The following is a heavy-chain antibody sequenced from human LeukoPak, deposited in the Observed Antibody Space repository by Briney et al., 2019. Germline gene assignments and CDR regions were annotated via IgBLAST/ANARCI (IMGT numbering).Heavy chain of an antibody. CDR1: GYTFTGYY. J-gene: IGHJ6*03. CDR3: ARARYCSSTSCYGLDYYYYYMDV. D-gene: IGHD2-2*01. Sequence: ASVKVSCKASGYTFTGYYMHWVRQAPGQGLEWMGWINPNSGGTNYAQKFQGRVTITADESTSIAYMELSSLRSEDTAVYYCARARYCSSTSCYGLDYYYYYMDVRGKGTTVTVSS. CDR2: INPNSGGT. V-gene: IGHV1-2*02.